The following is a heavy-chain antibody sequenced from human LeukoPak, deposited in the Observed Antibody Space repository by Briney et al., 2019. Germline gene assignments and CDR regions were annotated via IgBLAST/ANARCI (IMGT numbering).Heavy chain of an antibody. CDR3: ARNGYQLYYFDY. J-gene: IGHJ4*02. CDR2: ISGSGGST. V-gene: IGHV3-23*01. CDR1: GFTFSSYA. Sequence: GGSLRLSCAASGFTFSSYAMHWVRQAPGKGLEWVSAISGSGGSTYYADSVKGRFTISRDNSKNTLYLQMNSLRAEDTAVYYCARNGYQLYYFDYWGQGTLVTVSS. D-gene: IGHD2-2*01.